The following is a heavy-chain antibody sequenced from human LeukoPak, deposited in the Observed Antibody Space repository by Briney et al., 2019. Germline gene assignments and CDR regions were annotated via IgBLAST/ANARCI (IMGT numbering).Heavy chain of an antibody. CDR3: AREYSSGWYGVFDY. V-gene: IGHV3-30-3*01. J-gene: IGHJ4*02. CDR1: GFTFSSYA. D-gene: IGHD6-19*01. Sequence: GGSLRLSCAASGFTFSSYAMHWVRQAPGKGLEWVAVISYDGSNKYYADSVKGQFTISRDNSKNTLYLQMNSLRAEDTAVYYCAREYSSGWYGVFDYWGQGTLVTVSS. CDR2: ISYDGSNK.